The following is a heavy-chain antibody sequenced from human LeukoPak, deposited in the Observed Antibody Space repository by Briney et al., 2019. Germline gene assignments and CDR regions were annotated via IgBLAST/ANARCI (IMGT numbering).Heavy chain of an antibody. CDR2: ISYDGSNK. J-gene: IGHJ4*02. Sequence: PGGSLRLSCAASGFTFSSYAMHWVRQAPGKGLEWVAVISYDGSNKYYADSVKGRFTISRDNSKNTLYLQMNSLRAEDTAVYYCARVKGGATTYGSGSYYRYWGQGTLVTVSS. CDR3: ARVKGGATTYGSGSYYRY. CDR1: GFTFSSYA. V-gene: IGHV3-30-3*01. D-gene: IGHD3-10*01.